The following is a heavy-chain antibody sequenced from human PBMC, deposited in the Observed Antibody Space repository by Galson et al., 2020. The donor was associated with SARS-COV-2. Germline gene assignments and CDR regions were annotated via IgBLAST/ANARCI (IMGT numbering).Heavy chain of an antibody. V-gene: IGHV3-21*06. Sequence: GGSLRLSCAGFSFNNYVMNWVRQAPGKGLEWVSSISTSSGYIYYADSVKGRFTISRDNAKNSLYLQMNSLRAEDTAVYYCASADTTMAYYFDFWGQGTLVTVSA. CDR2: ISTSSGYI. CDR1: FSFNNYV. D-gene: IGHD5-18*01. CDR3: ASADTTMAYYFDF. J-gene: IGHJ4*02.